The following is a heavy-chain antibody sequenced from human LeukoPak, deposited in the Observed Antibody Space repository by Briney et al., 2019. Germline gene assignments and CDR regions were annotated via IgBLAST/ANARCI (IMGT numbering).Heavy chain of an antibody. CDR3: AKTSGWYQLLYHYFDY. Sequence: GGSLRLSCAASGFTFSSYGMHWVRQAPGKGLEWVAFIRYDGSNKYYADSVKGRFTISRDNSKNTLYLQMNSLRAEDTAVYYCAKTSGWYQLLYHYFDYWGQGTLVTVSS. CDR1: GFTFSSYG. J-gene: IGHJ4*02. V-gene: IGHV3-30*02. D-gene: IGHD2-2*02. CDR2: IRYDGSNK.